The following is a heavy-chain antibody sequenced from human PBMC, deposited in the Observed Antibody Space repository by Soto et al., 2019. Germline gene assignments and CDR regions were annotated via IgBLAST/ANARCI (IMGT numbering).Heavy chain of an antibody. CDR3: ARCAYGSYTFGIDV. D-gene: IGHD3-3*01. J-gene: IGHJ6*02. Sequence: QVQLQESGPGLVKSSGTLSLTCAVSGVSISSSHWWTWVRQPPGKGLEWIGEIHYSGTTNYNPPRGGRVTISADKSKNQFSLNLSSVTAADTAIYYCARCAYGSYTFGIDVWGQGTTVTVSS. CDR1: GVSISSSHW. CDR2: IHYSGTT. V-gene: IGHV4-4*02.